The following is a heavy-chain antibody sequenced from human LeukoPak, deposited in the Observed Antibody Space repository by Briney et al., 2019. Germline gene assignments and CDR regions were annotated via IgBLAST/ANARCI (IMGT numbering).Heavy chain of an antibody. D-gene: IGHD4-17*01. CDR3: ARTNPVYGDYDY. Sequence: GGSLRLSCAVSGFTVTYNYMSWVRQAPGKGLQWVSVIYPDGRTYYADSVKGRFTISRDISRNTLLLQMNSLSPDDTAVHYCARTNPVYGDYDYWGQGTLVTVPS. V-gene: IGHV3-53*01. J-gene: IGHJ4*02. CDR2: IYPDGRT. CDR1: GFTVTYNY.